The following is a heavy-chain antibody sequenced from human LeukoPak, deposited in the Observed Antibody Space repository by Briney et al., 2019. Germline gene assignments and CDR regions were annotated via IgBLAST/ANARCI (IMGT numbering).Heavy chain of an antibody. V-gene: IGHV4-59*01. D-gene: IGHD6-13*01. CDR3: ARDMGYSSSWYLGY. CDR2: IYYSGST. Sequence: SETLSLTCTVSGGSISSYYWSWIRQPPGKGLEWIGYIYYSGSTNYNPSLKSRATISVDTSKNQFSLKLSSVTAADTAVYYCARDMGYSSSWYLGYWGQGTLVTVSS. CDR1: GGSISSYY. J-gene: IGHJ4*02.